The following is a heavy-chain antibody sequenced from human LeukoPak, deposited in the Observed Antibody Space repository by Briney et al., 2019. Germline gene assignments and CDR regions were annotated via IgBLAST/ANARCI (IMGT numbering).Heavy chain of an antibody. CDR2: ISSSSSYI. CDR1: GFTFSSYG. J-gene: IGHJ6*02. V-gene: IGHV3-21*01. Sequence: PGGSLRLSCAASGFTFSSYGMHWVRQAPGKGLEWVSSISSSSSYIYYADSVKGRFTISRDNAKNSLYLQMNSLRAEDTAVYYCARAPMAGDYYYGMDVWGQGTTVTVSS. CDR3: ARAPMAGDYYYGMDV. D-gene: IGHD3-10*01.